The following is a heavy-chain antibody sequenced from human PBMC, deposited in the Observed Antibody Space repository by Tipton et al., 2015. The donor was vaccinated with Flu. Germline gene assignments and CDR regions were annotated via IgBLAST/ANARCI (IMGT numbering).Heavy chain of an antibody. J-gene: IGHJ4*02. D-gene: IGHD2-15*01. V-gene: IGHV4-34*01. CDR1: GGSLSGYY. CDR3: ARHMSGGTRRAYDF. Sequence: LRLSCAVYGGSLSGYYLSWIRQPPGKGLEWIGEVNPSGGSDYNPSLESRVTISVDTSKNQFSLNLTSVTAADTAVFYCARHMSGGTRRAYDFWGQGTLVTVSS. CDR2: VNPSGGS.